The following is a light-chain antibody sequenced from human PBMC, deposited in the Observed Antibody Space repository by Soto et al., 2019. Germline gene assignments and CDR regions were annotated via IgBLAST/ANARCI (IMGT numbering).Light chain of an antibody. Sequence: DIQMTQSPSSLSASVGDRVTITCRASQTISGYLNWYQQKPGKAPELLIYAASYLGNGVPSRFSGSGSGTYFTLTISSLQPEALENNYCQPRYNTPLTFGCRTQVEFK. CDR3: QPRYNTPLT. CDR2: AAS. J-gene: IGKJ4*01. V-gene: IGKV1-39*01. CDR1: QTISGY.